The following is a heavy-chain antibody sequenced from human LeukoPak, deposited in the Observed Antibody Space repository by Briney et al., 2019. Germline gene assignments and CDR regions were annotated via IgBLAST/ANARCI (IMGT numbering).Heavy chain of an antibody. Sequence: PSETLPLTCTVSGGSISSAEYYWSWIRQPPGKGLEWIGNIYYRGSPYYNPSLKSRVTISVDTSKNQLSLRLSSVTAADTAVYYCAAGRGSLFDYWGQGTLVTVSS. V-gene: IGHV4-30-4*01. CDR3: AAGRGSLFDY. J-gene: IGHJ4*02. CDR1: GGSISSAEYY. CDR2: IYYRGSP. D-gene: IGHD1-26*01.